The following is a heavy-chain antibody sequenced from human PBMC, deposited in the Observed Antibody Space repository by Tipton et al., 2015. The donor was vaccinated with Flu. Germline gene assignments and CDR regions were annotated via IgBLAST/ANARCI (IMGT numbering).Heavy chain of an antibody. Sequence: GLVKPSETLSLTCTVSGGSISSYYWSWIRQPPGKGLEWIGYIYYRGSTNYNPSLKSRVTISVDTSKNQFSLKLSSVTAADTAVYYCARVNSLYYDSSGYFPLDYWGQGTLVTVSS. J-gene: IGHJ4*02. CDR1: GGSISSYY. D-gene: IGHD3-22*01. CDR2: IYYRGST. V-gene: IGHV4-59*01. CDR3: ARVNSLYYDSSGYFPLDY.